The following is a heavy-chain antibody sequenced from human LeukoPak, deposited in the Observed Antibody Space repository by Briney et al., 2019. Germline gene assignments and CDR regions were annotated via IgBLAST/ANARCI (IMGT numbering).Heavy chain of an antibody. J-gene: IGHJ5*02. D-gene: IGHD6-13*01. CDR3: ARERQQLVPGWFDP. CDR2: IYTSGST. CDR1: GGSISSGNYY. Sequence: PSQTLSLTCTVSGGSISSGNYYWSWIRQPAGKGLEWIGRIYTSGSTNYNPSLKSRGSISVDTSRNQFSLKLSSVTAADTAVYYCARERQQLVPGWFDPWGQGTLVTVSS. V-gene: IGHV4-61*02.